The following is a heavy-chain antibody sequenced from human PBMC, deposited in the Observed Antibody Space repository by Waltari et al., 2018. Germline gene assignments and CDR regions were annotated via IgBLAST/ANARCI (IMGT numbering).Heavy chain of an antibody. CDR3: ARHDYGDFLFDY. V-gene: IGHV4-38-2*01. CDR2: IYHSGST. CDR1: GYSISSGYY. D-gene: IGHD4-17*01. Sequence: QVQLQESGPGLVKPSETLSLTCAVSGYSISSGYYWGWIRQPPGKGLEWIGSIYHSGSTYYNPSLKSRVTISVDTSKNQFSLKLSSVTAADTAVYYCARHDYGDFLFDYWGQGTLVTVSS. J-gene: IGHJ4*02.